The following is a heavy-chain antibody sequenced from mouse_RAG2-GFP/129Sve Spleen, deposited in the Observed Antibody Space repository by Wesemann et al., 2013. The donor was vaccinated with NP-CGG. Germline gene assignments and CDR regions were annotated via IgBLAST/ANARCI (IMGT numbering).Heavy chain of an antibody. J-gene: IGHJ4*01. Sequence: EVQLQQSGAELVKPGASVKLSCTASGFNIKDTYMHWVKQRPEQGLEWIGRIDPANGNTKYDPKFQGKATITADTSSNTAYLQLSSLTSEDTAVYYCAPPNWDYYAMDYWGQGTSVTVSS. CDR3: APPNWDYYAMDY. D-gene: IGHD4-1*01. V-gene: IGHV14-3*02. CDR1: GFNIKDTY. CDR2: IDPANGNT.